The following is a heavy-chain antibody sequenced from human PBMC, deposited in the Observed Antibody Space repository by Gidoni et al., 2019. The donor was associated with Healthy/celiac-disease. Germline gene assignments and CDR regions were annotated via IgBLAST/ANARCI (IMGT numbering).Heavy chain of an antibody. V-gene: IGHV3-30-3*01. CDR2: ISYDGSNK. Sequence: QVQLVESGGGVVQPGRSLRRSCAASGFTFSSYAMHWVRQAPGKGLEWVAVISYDGSNKYYADSVKGRFTISRDNSKNTLYLQMNSLRAEDTAVYYCARDQGYYDSSGPFCYWGQGTLVTVSS. J-gene: IGHJ4*02. D-gene: IGHD3-22*01. CDR1: GFTFSSYA. CDR3: ARDQGYYDSSGPFCY.